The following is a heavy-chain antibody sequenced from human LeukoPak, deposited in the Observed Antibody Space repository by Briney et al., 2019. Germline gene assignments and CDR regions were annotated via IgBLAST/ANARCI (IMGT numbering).Heavy chain of an antibody. CDR3: ARIAVAGGEDYFDY. D-gene: IGHD6-19*01. V-gene: IGHV4-39*01. J-gene: IGHJ4*02. CDR1: GGSISSSIYY. CDR2: IYYSEST. Sequence: PSETLSLTCTVSGGSISSSIYYWGWIRQPPGKGLQWIGSIYYSESTYYNPSLKSRVTISVDTSKNQFSLNLSSVTAADTAVYYCARIAVAGGEDYFDYWGQGTLVTVSS.